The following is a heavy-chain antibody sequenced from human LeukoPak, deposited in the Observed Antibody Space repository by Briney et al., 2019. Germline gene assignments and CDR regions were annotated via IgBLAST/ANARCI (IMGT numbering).Heavy chain of an antibody. J-gene: IGHJ5*02. V-gene: IGHV1-2*02. CDR1: GYTFTGYY. Sequence: ASVKVSCKASGYTFTGYYIHWVRQAPGLGLEWMGWINPNRGGTNYAQKLQGRVTMTTDTSTSTAYMELRSLRSDDTAVYYCARVRISGTWYNWFDPWGQGTLVTVSS. D-gene: IGHD1-26*01. CDR2: INPNRGGT. CDR3: ARVRISGTWYNWFDP.